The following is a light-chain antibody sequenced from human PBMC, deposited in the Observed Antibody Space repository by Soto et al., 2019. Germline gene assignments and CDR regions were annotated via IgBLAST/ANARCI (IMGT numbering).Light chain of an antibody. J-gene: IGLJ1*01. V-gene: IGLV2-14*01. Sequence: QSVLTQPASVSGPPGQSITISCTGTSSDVGGYNYVSWYQQHPGKAPKFMIYDVSNRPSGVSNRFSGSKSGNTASLTICGLQAEDEADYYCSSYTTSNTRQIVFGTGTKVTVL. CDR2: DVS. CDR3: SSYTTSNTRQIV. CDR1: SSDVGGYNY.